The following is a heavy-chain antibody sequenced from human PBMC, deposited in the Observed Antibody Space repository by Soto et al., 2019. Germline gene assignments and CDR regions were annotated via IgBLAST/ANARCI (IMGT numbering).Heavy chain of an antibody. Sequence: GASVKVSCKASGGTFSSYAISWVRQAPGQGLEWMGGIIPIFGTANYAQKFQGRVTITADESTSTAYMELSSQRSEDTAVYYCARRRATVTTGGIPNVYHRRPYYYGMDVWGQGTTVTVSS. CDR1: GGTFSSYA. D-gene: IGHD4-4*01. J-gene: IGHJ6*02. CDR2: IIPIFGTA. CDR3: ARRRATVTTGGIPNVYHRRPYYYGMDV. V-gene: IGHV1-69*13.